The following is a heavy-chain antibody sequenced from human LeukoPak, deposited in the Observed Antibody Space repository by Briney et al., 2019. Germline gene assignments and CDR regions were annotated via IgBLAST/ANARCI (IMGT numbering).Heavy chain of an antibody. V-gene: IGHV5-51*01. CDR1: GYRFSSYW. CDR3: ARHAYYGDFGKRWFDP. D-gene: IGHD4-17*01. J-gene: IGHJ5*02. CDR2: IYPGESDT. Sequence: GESLKISCKGSGYRFSSYWIGWVRQMPGKGLEWMGIIYPGESDTRYSPSFQGQVTISVDKSISTAYLQWSNLKASDTAMYYCARHAYYGDFGKRWFDPWGQGTLVTVSS.